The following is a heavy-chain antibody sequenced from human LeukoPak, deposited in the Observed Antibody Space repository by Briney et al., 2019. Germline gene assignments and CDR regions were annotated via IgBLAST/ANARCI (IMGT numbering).Heavy chain of an antibody. CDR1: GYTFTSYG. V-gene: IGHV1-18*01. J-gene: IGHJ4*02. CDR2: ISAYNGIT. D-gene: IGHD3-16*01. Sequence: GASVKVSCKASGYTFTSYGISWVRQAPGQGLEWMGWISAYNGITNYAQKLQGRVTMTTDTSTSTAYMELRSLRSGDTAVYYCARGLYGGSRLWFDYWGQGTLVTVSS. CDR3: ARGLYGGSRLWFDY.